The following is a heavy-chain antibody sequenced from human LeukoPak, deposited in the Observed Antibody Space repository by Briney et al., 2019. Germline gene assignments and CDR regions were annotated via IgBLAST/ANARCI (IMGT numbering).Heavy chain of an antibody. CDR3: PRDKISINAFDM. J-gene: IGHJ3*02. CDR2: ISYIGST. Sequence: SETLSLTCTVSGGSISSSSYYWGWIRQPPGKGLEWIGYISYIGSTNYNPSLKSRVTISVDTSKNQFSLKLSSVTAADTAVYYCPRDKISINAFDMWGQGTMVTVSS. V-gene: IGHV4-61*01. CDR1: GGSISSSSYY. D-gene: IGHD1-14*01.